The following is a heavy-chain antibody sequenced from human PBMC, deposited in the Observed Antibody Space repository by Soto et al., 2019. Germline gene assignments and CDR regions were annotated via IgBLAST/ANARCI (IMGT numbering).Heavy chain of an antibody. CDR2: IYYSGST. CDR3: ARVLDSSGRGGPSYYYYGMDV. J-gene: IGHJ6*02. CDR1: GGSISSGGYY. D-gene: IGHD3-22*01. Sequence: SETLSLTCTVSGGSISSGGYYWSWIRQHPGKGLEWIGYIYYSGSTYYNPSLKSRVTISVDTSKNQFSLKLSFVTAADTAVYYCARVLDSSGRGGPSYYYYGMDVWGQGTTVTVSS. V-gene: IGHV4-31*03.